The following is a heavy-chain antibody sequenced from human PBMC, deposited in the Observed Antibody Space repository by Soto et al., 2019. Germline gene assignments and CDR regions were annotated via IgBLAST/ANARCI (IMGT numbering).Heavy chain of an antibody. D-gene: IGHD2-15*01. Sequence: QVQLVQSGAEVKKPGASVKVSCKASGYTFTSYYMHWVRQAPGQGLEWMGIINPSGGSTSYAQKFHGRVTMTRDTSTSTVYMELSSLRSEDTAVYYCARDEGSGYYFDYWGQGTLVTVSS. J-gene: IGHJ4*02. CDR3: ARDEGSGYYFDY. CDR1: GYTFTSYY. CDR2: INPSGGST. V-gene: IGHV1-46*01.